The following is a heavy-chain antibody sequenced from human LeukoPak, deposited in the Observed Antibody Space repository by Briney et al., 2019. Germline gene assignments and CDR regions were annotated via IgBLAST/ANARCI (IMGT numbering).Heavy chain of an antibody. Sequence: SQTLSLTCTVSGGSISSGSYYWSWIRQPAGKGLEWIGRIYTSGSTNYNPSLKSRVTISVDTSKNQFSLKLSSATAADTAVYYCAREEEWLPPDSWGQGTLVTVSS. CDR2: IYTSGST. D-gene: IGHD3-3*01. CDR1: GGSISSGSYY. CDR3: AREEEWLPPDS. J-gene: IGHJ4*02. V-gene: IGHV4-61*02.